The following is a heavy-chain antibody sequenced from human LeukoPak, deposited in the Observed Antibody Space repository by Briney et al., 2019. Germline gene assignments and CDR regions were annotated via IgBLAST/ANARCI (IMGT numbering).Heavy chain of an antibody. V-gene: IGHV1-2*02. CDR2: INPNSGGT. CDR3: ARGGPLGYCSSTSCYTGYYYYYMDV. Sequence: ASVKVSCKASGYTFTGYYMHWVRQAPGQGLEWMGWINPNSGGTNYAQKFQGRVTMTRDTSISTAYMELSRLRSDDAAVYYCARGGPLGYCSSTSCYTGYYYYYMDVWGKRTTVTVSS. CDR1: GYTFTGYY. J-gene: IGHJ6*03. D-gene: IGHD2-2*02.